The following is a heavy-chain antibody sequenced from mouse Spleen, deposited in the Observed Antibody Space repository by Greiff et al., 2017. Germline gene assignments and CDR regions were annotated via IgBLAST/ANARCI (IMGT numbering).Heavy chain of an antibody. V-gene: IGHV1S81*02. J-gene: IGHJ3*01. CDR1: GYTFTDYN. D-gene: IGHD2-1*01. CDR2: INPSNGRT. CDR3: AREGNYAWFAY. Sequence: VQLQQSGPELVKPGASVKISCKASGYTFTDYNMHWVKQRPGQGLEWIGEINPSNGRTNYNEKFKSKATLTVDKSSSTAYMQLSSLTSEDSAVYYCAREGNYAWFAYWGQGTLVTVSA.